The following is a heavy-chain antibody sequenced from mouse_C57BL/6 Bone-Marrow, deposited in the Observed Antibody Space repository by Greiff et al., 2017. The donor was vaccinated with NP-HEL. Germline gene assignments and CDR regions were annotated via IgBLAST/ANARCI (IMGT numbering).Heavy chain of an antibody. CDR2: IYPGSGST. J-gene: IGHJ1*03. Sequence: VQLQESGAELVKPGASVKMSCKASGYTFTSYWITWVKQRPGQGLEWIGDIYPGSGSTNYNEKFKSKATLTVDTSSSTAYMQLSSLTSEDSAVYYCALYYYGSSLYWYFDVWGTGTTVTVSS. V-gene: IGHV1-55*01. D-gene: IGHD1-1*01. CDR3: ALYYYGSSLYWYFDV. CDR1: GYTFTSYW.